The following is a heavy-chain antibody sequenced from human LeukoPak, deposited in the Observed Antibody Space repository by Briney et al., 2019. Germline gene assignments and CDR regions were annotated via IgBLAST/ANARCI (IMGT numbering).Heavy chain of an antibody. CDR2: IIPICGIA. Sequence: SVKVSCKASGGTFSSYAINGVRQAPGQGLEWMGRIIPICGIANYAQKFQGRVTITADKSTSTAYMELSSLRSEDTAVYYCARNPTSSNTPPEYYYGMDVWGQGTTVTVSS. CDR3: ARNPTSSNTPPEYYYGMDV. J-gene: IGHJ6*02. D-gene: IGHD2/OR15-2a*01. V-gene: IGHV1-69*04. CDR1: GGTFSSYA.